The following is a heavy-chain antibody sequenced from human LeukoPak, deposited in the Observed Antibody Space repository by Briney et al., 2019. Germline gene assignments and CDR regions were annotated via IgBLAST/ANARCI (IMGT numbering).Heavy chain of an antibody. CDR3: ARGKDIVVVPAATFDY. CDR1: RGTFSSYA. CDR2: IIPIFGTA. V-gene: IGHV1-69*13. J-gene: IGHJ4*02. D-gene: IGHD2-2*01. Sequence: SVKVSCKASRGTFSSYAISWVRQAPGQGLEWMGGIIPIFGTANYAQKFQGRVTITADESTSTAYMELSSLRSEDTAVYYCARGKDIVVVPAATFDYWGQGTLVTVSS.